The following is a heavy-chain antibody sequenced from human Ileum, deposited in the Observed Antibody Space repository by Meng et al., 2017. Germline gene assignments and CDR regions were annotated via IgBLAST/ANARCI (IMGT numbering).Heavy chain of an antibody. Sequence: QGQLQESGPGLVEPVGPLSLTCALSGGSISSGIWWSWVRQPPGKGLEWIGEIHQSGTTNYSPSLKSRLTISVDKSKNQFSLKLQSVTAADTAVYFCARGVVSGSHYNTYWGQGILVTVSS. CDR2: IHQSGTT. CDR1: GGSISSGIW. CDR3: ARGVVSGSHYNTY. J-gene: IGHJ4*02. D-gene: IGHD3-10*01. V-gene: IGHV4-4*01.